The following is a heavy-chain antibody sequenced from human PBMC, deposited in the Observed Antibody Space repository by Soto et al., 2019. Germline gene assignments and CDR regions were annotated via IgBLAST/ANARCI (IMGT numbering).Heavy chain of an antibody. CDR3: ARDPNTIWFGELAYFDY. CDR1: GYTFTSYG. CDR2: ISAYNGNT. Sequence: GASVKVSCKASGYTFTSYGISWVRQAPGQGLEWMGWISAYNGNTNYAQKLQGRVTMTTDTSTSTAYMELRSLRSDDTAVYYCARDPNTIWFGELAYFDYWGQGTLVTVSS. J-gene: IGHJ4*02. D-gene: IGHD3-10*01. V-gene: IGHV1-18*01.